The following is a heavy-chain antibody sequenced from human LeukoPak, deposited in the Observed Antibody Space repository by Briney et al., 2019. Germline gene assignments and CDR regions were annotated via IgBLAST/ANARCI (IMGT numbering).Heavy chain of an antibody. J-gene: IGHJ4*02. CDR1: GFIFNNYW. CDR3: ARAPEPLYYFDY. V-gene: IGHV3-7*01. CDR2: IKQDGSEK. Sequence: GGSLRLSCDASGFIFNNYWISWVRQAPGEGLEWVANIKQDGSEKYYVDSVKSRFTISRDNSKNTLYLQMNSLRAEDTAVYYCARAPEPLYYFDYWGQGTLVTVSS.